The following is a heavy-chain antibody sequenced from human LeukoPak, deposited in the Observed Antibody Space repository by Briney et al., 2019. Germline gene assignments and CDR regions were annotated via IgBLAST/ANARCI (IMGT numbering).Heavy chain of an antibody. D-gene: IGHD3-22*01. CDR1: GFTFSSYP. CDR3: AKDRAYYYDSSGYYSEYFQH. J-gene: IGHJ1*01. CDR2: ISGSGGST. Sequence: GGSLRLSCAASGFTFSSYPMSWVRQAPGKGLEWVSAISGSGGSTYYADSVKGRFTISRDNSKNTLYLQMNSLRAEDTAVYYCAKDRAYYYDSSGYYSEYFQHWGQGTLVTVSS. V-gene: IGHV3-23*01.